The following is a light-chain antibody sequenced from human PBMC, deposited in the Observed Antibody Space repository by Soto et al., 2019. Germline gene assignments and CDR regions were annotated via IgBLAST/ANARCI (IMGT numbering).Light chain of an antibody. CDR2: AAS. CDR1: QDISNH. CDR3: QQYKHLIT. Sequence: DIQMTQSPSSLSASVGDRVTITCQASQDISNHLNWYQQQPGKAPNLLIYAASNLETGVPSRFSGSGSGTDLTFTITSLQPEDIATYYCQQYKHLITFGQGTPLEIK. V-gene: IGKV1-33*01. J-gene: IGKJ5*01.